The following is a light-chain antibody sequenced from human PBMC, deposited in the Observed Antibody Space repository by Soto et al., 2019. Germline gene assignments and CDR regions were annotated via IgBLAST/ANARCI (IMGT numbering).Light chain of an antibody. CDR3: QQSYSTPWT. CDR1: QSISSY. J-gene: IGKJ1*01. V-gene: IGKV1-39*01. Sequence: DIQMTQSPSSLSASVGDRVTITCRASQSISSYLNWYQQKPGKAPKLLIYAASSLQSGVPSRFRGSGSGTDFPLTISSLQPEDFATYYCQQSYSTPWTFGQGTKVEIK. CDR2: AAS.